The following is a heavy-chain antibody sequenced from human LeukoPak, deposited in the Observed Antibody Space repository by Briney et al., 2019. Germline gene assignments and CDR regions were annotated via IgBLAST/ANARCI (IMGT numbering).Heavy chain of an antibody. V-gene: IGHV4-39*01. CDR3: ARVAPLRFLTSLDQTDAFDI. CDR1: GGSISSSSYY. CDR2: IYYSGST. D-gene: IGHD3-3*01. Sequence: PSETLSLTCTVSGGSISSSSYYWGWIRQPPGKGLEWIGSIYYSGSTYYNPSLKSRVTISVDTSKNQFSLKLSSVTAADTAVYYCARVAPLRFLTSLDQTDAFDIWGQGTMVTVSS. J-gene: IGHJ3*02.